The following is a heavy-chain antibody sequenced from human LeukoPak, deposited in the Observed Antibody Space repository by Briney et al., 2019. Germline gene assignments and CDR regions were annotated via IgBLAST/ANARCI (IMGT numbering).Heavy chain of an antibody. CDR2: IYYSGST. CDR1: GGSISSSSYY. J-gene: IGHJ4*02. V-gene: IGHV4-39*07. Sequence: PSETLSLTCTVSGGSISSSSYYWGWIRQPPGKGLEWIGSIYYSGSTYYNPSLKSRVTISVDTSKNQFSLKLSSVTAADTAVYYCARVRGYSSSWYEYYFDYWGQGTLVTVSS. D-gene: IGHD6-13*01. CDR3: ARVRGYSSSWYEYYFDY.